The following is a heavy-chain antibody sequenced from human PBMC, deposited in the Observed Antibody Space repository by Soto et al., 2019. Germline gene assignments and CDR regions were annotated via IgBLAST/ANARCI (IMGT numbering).Heavy chain of an antibody. D-gene: IGHD3-22*01. CDR3: AREQGPYYYDSSGYYWPSAFDI. Sequence: SQTLSLTCAISGDSVSSNSAAWNWIRQSPSRGLEWLGRTYYRSKWYNDYAVSVKSRITINPDTSKNQFSLQLNSVTPEDTAVYYCAREQGPYYYDSSGYYWPSAFDIWGQGTMVTVSS. CDR2: TYYRSKWYN. V-gene: IGHV6-1*01. CDR1: GDSVSSNSAA. J-gene: IGHJ3*02.